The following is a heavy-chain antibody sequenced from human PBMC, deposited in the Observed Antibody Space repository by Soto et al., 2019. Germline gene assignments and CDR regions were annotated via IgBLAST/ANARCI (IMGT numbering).Heavy chain of an antibody. V-gene: IGHV1-69*12. CDR3: ATPNDYYDSSGYPLDY. J-gene: IGHJ4*02. D-gene: IGHD3-22*01. CDR2: IIPIFGTS. Sequence: QVQLVQSGAEVKKPGSSVKVSCKASGGTFSSYAISWVRQAPGQGLEWMGGIIPIFGTSNYAQKFQGRVTITADETTSTAYMEQISLRSEDTAVYYCATPNDYYDSSGYPLDYWGQGTLVTVSS. CDR1: GGTFSSYA.